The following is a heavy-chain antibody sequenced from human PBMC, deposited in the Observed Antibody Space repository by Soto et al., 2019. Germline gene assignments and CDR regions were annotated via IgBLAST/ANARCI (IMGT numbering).Heavy chain of an antibody. CDR2: INHSGST. CDR3: ARESTNWFDP. J-gene: IGHJ5*02. CDR1: GGSLSGYY. V-gene: IGHV4-34*01. Sequence: SETLSLTCAVYGGSLSGYYWSWIRQPPGKGLEWIGEINHSGSTNYNPSLKSRVTISVDTSKNQFSLKLSSVTAADTAVYYCARESTNWFDPWGQGTLVTVSS.